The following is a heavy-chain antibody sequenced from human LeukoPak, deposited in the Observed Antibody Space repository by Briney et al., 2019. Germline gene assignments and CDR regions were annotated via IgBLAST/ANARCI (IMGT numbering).Heavy chain of an antibody. CDR2: INHSGST. Sequence: SETLSLTCAVYGGSFSGYYWSWIRQPPGKGLEWIGEINHSGSTNYNPSLKSRVTISVDTSKNQFSLKLSSVTAADTAVYYCARVGSTVTPPVYFDYWGQGTLVTVSS. J-gene: IGHJ4*02. V-gene: IGHV4-34*01. CDR3: ARVGSTVTPPVYFDY. CDR1: GGSFSGYY. D-gene: IGHD4-17*01.